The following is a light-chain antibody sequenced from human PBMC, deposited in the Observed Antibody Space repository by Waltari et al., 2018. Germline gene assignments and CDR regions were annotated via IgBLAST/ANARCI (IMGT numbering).Light chain of an antibody. Sequence: SSELTQDPAVSVALGQTVRITCQGDSLRSYYASWYQQKPGQAPVLVIYGKNNRPSGIPDRFSGSSSGNTASLTITGVQAEDEADYYCNSRDSSGNPVVFGGGTKLTVL. J-gene: IGLJ2*01. CDR3: NSRDSSGNPVV. V-gene: IGLV3-19*01. CDR1: SLRSYY. CDR2: GKN.